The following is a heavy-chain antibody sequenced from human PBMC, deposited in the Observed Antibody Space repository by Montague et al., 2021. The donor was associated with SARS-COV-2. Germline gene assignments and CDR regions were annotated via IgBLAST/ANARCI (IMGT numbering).Heavy chain of an antibody. Sequence: SETLSLTCTVSGDSIRNSEYSWGWVRQPPGNELEWIGNIYDGGSSFHNLTLKSRLPIFVDTSKNQLSLKLSSATAADAAVYYCATRTRYPHNGFGFWGQGTLVTVSS. CDR3: ATRTRYPHNGFGF. V-gene: IGHV4-39*01. CDR2: IYDGGSS. J-gene: IGHJ4*02. D-gene: IGHD3-16*01. CDR1: GDSIRNSEYS.